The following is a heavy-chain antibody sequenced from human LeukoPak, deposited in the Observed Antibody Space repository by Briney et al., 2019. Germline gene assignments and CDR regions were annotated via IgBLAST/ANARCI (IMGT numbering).Heavy chain of an antibody. J-gene: IGHJ4*02. D-gene: IGHD6-6*01. CDR1: GGSISSSSYY. CDR2: IYYSGST. V-gene: IGHV4-39*01. Sequence: SETLSLTCTVSGGSISSSSYYWGWIRQPPGKGLEWIGSIYYSGSTYYNPSLKSRVTISVDTSKNQFSPKLSSVTAADTAVYYCARHGPESSSYDYWGQGTLVTVSS. CDR3: ARHGPESSSYDY.